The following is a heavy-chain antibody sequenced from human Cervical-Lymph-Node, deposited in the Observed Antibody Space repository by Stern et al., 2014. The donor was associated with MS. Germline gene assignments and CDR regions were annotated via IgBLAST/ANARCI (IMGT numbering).Heavy chain of an antibody. D-gene: IGHD6-25*01. CDR2: ISYDGSSQ. CDR3: AKPAAARYFDY. Sequence: VQLVESGGGVVQPGRSLRLSCPASGFTFGSHAMHWVRQAPGKGLDWVAIISYDGSSQHYADSVKGRFTISRDNSNNTLYLQMNSLRAEDTAMYYCAKPAAARYFDYWGQGTQVTVSS. J-gene: IGHJ4*02. CDR1: GFTFGSHA. V-gene: IGHV3-30-3*02.